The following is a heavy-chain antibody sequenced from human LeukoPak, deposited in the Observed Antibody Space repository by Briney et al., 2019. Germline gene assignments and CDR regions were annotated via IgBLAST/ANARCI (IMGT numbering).Heavy chain of an antibody. D-gene: IGHD3-10*01. Sequence: GGSLRLSCAATGFTLKGHSMNWVRQAPGKGLDWVSSISPTSTYIYYQDSVKGRFTISRDDAKNSLYLQMNSLRAEDTAVYYCATHVFVNIDAFDIWGQGTMVTVSS. CDR3: ATHVFVNIDAFDI. CDR1: GFTLKGHS. V-gene: IGHV3-21*01. CDR2: ISPTSTYI. J-gene: IGHJ3*02.